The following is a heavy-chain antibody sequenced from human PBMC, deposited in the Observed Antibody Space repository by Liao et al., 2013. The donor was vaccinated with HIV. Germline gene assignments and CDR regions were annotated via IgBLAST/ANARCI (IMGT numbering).Heavy chain of an antibody. D-gene: IGHD3-3*01. CDR1: GGSISSYY. J-gene: IGHJ3*02. CDR3: ARATYYDFWNRAFDI. CDR2: IYSSGSA. Sequence: QVLLQESGPGLVKPSQTLSLTCTVSGGSISSYYWSWIRQPAGKGLEWIGRIYSSGSANYDPSLKSRVTMSGDSSKNQFSLKLNSVTAADTAVYYCARATYYDFWNRAFDIWGRGTMVTVSS. V-gene: IGHV4-4*07.